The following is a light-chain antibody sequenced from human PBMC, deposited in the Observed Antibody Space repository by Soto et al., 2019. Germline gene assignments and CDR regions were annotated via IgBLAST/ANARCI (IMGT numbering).Light chain of an antibody. J-gene: IGKJ1*01. CDR1: QSVSSN. Sequence: EIVMTQSPATLSVSPGDRATLSCRASQSVSSNLAWYQQKPGQAPKLLIYGASTWDTGIPARFSGSGSGTEFTLTISSLQSEDFAVYYCQQYNNWSWTFGQGTKVEIK. V-gene: IGKV3-15*01. CDR3: QQYNNWSWT. CDR2: GAS.